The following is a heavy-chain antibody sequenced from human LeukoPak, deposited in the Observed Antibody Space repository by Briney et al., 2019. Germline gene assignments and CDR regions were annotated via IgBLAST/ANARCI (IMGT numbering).Heavy chain of an antibody. CDR2: INHSGST. V-gene: IGHV4-34*01. J-gene: IGHJ4*02. CDR1: GFTFSSYS. CDR3: ARGVGSHRYSSGWYY. Sequence: GSLRLSCAASGFTFSSYSMNWVRQPPGKGLEWIGEINHSGSTNYNPSLKSRVTISVDTSKNQFSLKLSSVTAADTAVYYCARGVGSHRYSSGWYYWGQGTLVTVSS. D-gene: IGHD6-19*01.